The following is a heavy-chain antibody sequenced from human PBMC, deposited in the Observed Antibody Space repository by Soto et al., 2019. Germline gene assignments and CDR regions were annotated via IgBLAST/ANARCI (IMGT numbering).Heavy chain of an antibody. J-gene: IGHJ4*02. CDR2: IYWDDDK. V-gene: IGHV2-5*02. CDR3: AHVQLVVAATRPTYFDS. D-gene: IGHD2-15*01. Sequence: SGPTLVNPTQTLTLTCTFSGFSLSTSGVGVGWIRQPPGKALEWLALIYWDDDKRYSPSLKSRLTITKDTSKNQVVLTMTNMHPVYTATYYCAHVQLVVAATRPTYFDSLGQGSLVTVAS. CDR1: GFSLSTSGVG.